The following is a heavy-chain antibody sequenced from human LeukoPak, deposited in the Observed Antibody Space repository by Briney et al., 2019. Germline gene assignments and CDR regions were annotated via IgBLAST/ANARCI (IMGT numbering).Heavy chain of an antibody. V-gene: IGHV3-66*04. J-gene: IGHJ4*02. CDR2: IYSGGTT. CDR1: GFTVSSNS. CDR3: ARLPRSGDGSVMHFDH. Sequence: GGSLRLSCAASGFTVSSNSMTWVRQAPGKGLEWVSVIYSGGTTYYADSVKGRFTISRDNSKNTLYLQMNTLRAEDTAVYYCARLPRSGDGSVMHFDHWGQGTLVTVSS. D-gene: IGHD2-21*02.